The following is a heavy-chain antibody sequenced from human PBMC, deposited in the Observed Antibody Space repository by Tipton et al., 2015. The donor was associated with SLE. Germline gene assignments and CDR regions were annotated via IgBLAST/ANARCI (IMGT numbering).Heavy chain of an antibody. D-gene: IGHD6-13*01. CDR2: IYNSGST. CDR1: GGSINDYY. Sequence: TLSLTCNVSGGSINDYYWNWLRQPPGKGLEWIGSIYNSGSTHYNPSLKSRATISVDTSKNQFSLKLSSVTAADTAVYYCATEWYSSSSFDYWGQGTRVSVSS. J-gene: IGHJ4*02. CDR3: ATEWYSSSSFDY. V-gene: IGHV4-59*08.